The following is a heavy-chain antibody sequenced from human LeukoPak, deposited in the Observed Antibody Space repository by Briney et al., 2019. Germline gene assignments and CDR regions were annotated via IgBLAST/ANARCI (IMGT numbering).Heavy chain of an antibody. J-gene: IGHJ4*02. CDR3: ARVPGIAAAGTGAYFDY. CDR1: GYSFTSYW. Sequence: GESLKISCKGSGYSFTSYWIGWVRQMPGKGLEWMGIIYPGDSDTRYSPSFQGQVTISADKSISTAYLQWSSLKASDTAMYYCARVPGIAAAGTGAYFDYWGQGTLVTVSS. D-gene: IGHD6-13*01. CDR2: IYPGDSDT. V-gene: IGHV5-51*01.